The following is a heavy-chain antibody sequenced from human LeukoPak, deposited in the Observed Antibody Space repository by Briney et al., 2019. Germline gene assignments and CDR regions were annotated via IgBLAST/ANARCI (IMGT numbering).Heavy chain of an antibody. J-gene: IGHJ4*02. V-gene: IGHV3-23*01. CDR3: AKLKSWYFDY. D-gene: IGHD6-13*01. CDR2: ISGSGDST. Sequence: GGSLRLSCAASGFTFSSYAMSWVRQAPGKGLEWVSAISGSGDSTYYADSVTGRFTISRDNSKNTLYLQMNSLRAEDTAVYYCAKLKSWYFDYWGQGTLVTVSS. CDR1: GFTFSSYA.